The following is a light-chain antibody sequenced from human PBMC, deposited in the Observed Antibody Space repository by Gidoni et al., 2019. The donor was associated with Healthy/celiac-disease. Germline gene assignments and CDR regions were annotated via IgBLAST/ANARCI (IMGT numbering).Light chain of an antibody. CDR2: GNS. CDR3: QSYDSSLSGSHVV. J-gene: IGLJ2*01. Sequence: QSVLPQPPSVSGAPGQRVTISCTGRISNIGAGYDVHWYQQLPGTAPKLLIYGNSNRPSGVPDRFSGSKSGTSASLAITGLQAEDEADYYCQSYDSSLSGSHVVFGGGTKLTVL. V-gene: IGLV1-40*01. CDR1: ISNIGAGYD.